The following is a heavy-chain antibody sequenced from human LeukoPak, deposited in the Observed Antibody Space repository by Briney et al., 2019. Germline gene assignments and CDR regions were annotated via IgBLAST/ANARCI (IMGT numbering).Heavy chain of an antibody. CDR3: ARERRYYDSSGYQDLEYFQH. V-gene: IGHV1-69*05. Sequence: ASVKVSCKASGGTFSSYAISWVRQAPGQGLDWMGRIIPIFGTANYAQKFQGRVTITTDESTSTAYMELGSLRSEDTAVYYCARERRYYDSSGYQDLEYFQHWGQGTLVTVSS. J-gene: IGHJ1*01. CDR2: IIPIFGTA. CDR1: GGTFSSYA. D-gene: IGHD3-22*01.